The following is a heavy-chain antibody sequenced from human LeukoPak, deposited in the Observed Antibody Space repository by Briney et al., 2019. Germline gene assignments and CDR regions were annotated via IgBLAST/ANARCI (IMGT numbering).Heavy chain of an antibody. Sequence: GASVKVSCKASGGTFSSYAISWVRQAPGQGLEWMGGIIPIFGTANYAQKFQGRVTITTDESTSTAYMELSSLRSEDTAVYYCARDTQKGWLHGRTGALDIWGQGTMVTVSS. CDR3: ARDTQKGWLHGRTGALDI. D-gene: IGHD5-24*01. CDR1: GGTFSSYA. V-gene: IGHV1-69*05. CDR2: IIPIFGTA. J-gene: IGHJ3*02.